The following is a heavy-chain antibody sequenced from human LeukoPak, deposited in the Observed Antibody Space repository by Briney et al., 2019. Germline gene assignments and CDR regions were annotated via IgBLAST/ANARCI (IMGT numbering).Heavy chain of an antibody. CDR2: ISYDGSNK. D-gene: IGHD5-18*01. CDR1: GFTFSSYA. V-gene: IGHV3-30*01. J-gene: IGHJ4*02. Sequence: GGSLRLSRAASGFTFSSYAMHWVRQAPGKGLEWVAVISYDGSNKYYADSVKGRFTISRDNSKNTLYLQMNSLRAEDTAVYYCARDHFVGDTAMGEFDYWGQGTLVTVSS. CDR3: ARDHFVGDTAMGEFDY.